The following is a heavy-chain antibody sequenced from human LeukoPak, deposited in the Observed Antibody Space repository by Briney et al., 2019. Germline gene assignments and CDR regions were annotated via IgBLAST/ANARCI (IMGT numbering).Heavy chain of an antibody. V-gene: IGHV3-30*04. D-gene: IGHD2-8*02. J-gene: IGHJ4*02. CDR1: GFTFSSYA. Sequence: GGSLRLSCAASGFTFSSYAMSWVRQAPGKGLEWVAHVASDGSFKWYADSVRGRFTISRDDSKHMLFLQMNSLRADDTGVYYCARDAAWSPFYWGQGTLVTVSS. CDR3: ARDAAWSPFY. CDR2: VASDGSFK.